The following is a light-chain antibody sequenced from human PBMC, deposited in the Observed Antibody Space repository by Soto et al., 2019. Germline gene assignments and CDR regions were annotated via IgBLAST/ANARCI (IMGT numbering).Light chain of an antibody. CDR2: GIS. CDR3: RQHGQWPIT. CDR1: QSISNY. Sequence: EIVLTQSPGTLSLSPGERATLSCRASQSISNYFAWYQHKPGQAPRLLIYGISKRATDIPDRFSGSGSGTEFTLTISSLQPEDFATYYCRQHGQWPITFGQGTRLEIK. V-gene: IGKV3-11*01. J-gene: IGKJ5*01.